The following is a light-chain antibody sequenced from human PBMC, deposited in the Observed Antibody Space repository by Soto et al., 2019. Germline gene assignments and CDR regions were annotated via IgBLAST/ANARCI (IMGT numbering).Light chain of an antibody. CDR2: DNN. CDR3: GTWDSSLSAVV. V-gene: IGLV1-51*01. Sequence: VLAQPPSVSAAPGQKVTISCSGSRSNIGNNYVSWYQQLPGTAPKLLIYDNNKRPSGIPDRFSGSKSGTSATLGITGLQTGDEADYYCGTWDSSLSAVVFGGGTKVTVL. J-gene: IGLJ2*01. CDR1: RSNIGNNY.